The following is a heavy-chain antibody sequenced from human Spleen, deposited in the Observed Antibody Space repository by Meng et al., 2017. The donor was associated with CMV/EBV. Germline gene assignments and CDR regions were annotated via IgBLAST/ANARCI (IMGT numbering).Heavy chain of an antibody. D-gene: IGHD2-2*01. V-gene: IGHV4-39*07. Sequence: GSLRLSCTVSGGSISSSSYYWGWIRQPPGKGLEWIGTIYHSGSTYYNPSLKSRVTVSVDTSKNRFSLKLSSVTAADTAVYYCARVVVPPAMGLRYNWFDPWGQGTLVTVSS. CDR3: ARVVVPPAMGLRYNWFDP. CDR1: GGSISSSSYY. CDR2: IYHSGST. J-gene: IGHJ5*02.